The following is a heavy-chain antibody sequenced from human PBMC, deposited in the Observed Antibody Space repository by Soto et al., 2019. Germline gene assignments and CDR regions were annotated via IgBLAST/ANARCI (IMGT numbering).Heavy chain of an antibody. Sequence: GSLRLSCAASGFTFSSYGMHWVRQAPGKGLEWVAVISYDGSNKYYADSVKGRFTISRDNSKNTLYLQMNSLRAEDTVVYYCAKGLGYCSGGSCYYDYWGQGTLVTVSS. CDR3: AKGLGYCSGGSCYYDY. CDR2: ISYDGSNK. D-gene: IGHD2-15*01. J-gene: IGHJ4*02. CDR1: GFTFSSYG. V-gene: IGHV3-30*18.